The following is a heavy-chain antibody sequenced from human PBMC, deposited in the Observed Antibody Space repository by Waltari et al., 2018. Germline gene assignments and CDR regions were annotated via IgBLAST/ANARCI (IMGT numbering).Heavy chain of an antibody. CDR2: VSSTWRA. V-gene: IGHV4-61*02. J-gene: IGHJ4*02. CDR3: AREDLAVRKTGGFDY. CDR1: GDSISSADYY. Sequence: QVLLQESGPGLMQASQPLSLTCTVSGDSISSADYYWSWIRRPAGQEMPWIGRVSSTWRANDDPSRKRRATISVDSSKNQFSLSLTSVTAADTATYYCAREDLAVRKTGGFDYWGQGVLVSVSS. D-gene: IGHD6-19*01.